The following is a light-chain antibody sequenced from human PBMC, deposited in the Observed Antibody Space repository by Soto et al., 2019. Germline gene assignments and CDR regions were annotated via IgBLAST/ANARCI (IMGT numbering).Light chain of an antibody. Sequence: AIRMTQSLSSFSACTGDIVTITFRASQGISSYLAWYQQKPGKAPKLLIYDASTLESGVPSRFSGSGSGTEFTLTISSLQPDDFAVYYCQQRARWPSTFGRGTKVDIK. CDR1: QGISSY. CDR2: DAS. CDR3: QQRARWPST. V-gene: IGKV1-8*01. J-gene: IGKJ2*02.